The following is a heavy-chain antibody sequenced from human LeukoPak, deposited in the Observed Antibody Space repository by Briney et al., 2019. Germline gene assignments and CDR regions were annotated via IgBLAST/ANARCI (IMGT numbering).Heavy chain of an antibody. Sequence: GESLKISCKGSGYSFTSYWIGWVRQMPGKGLEWMGIIYPGDSDTRYSPSFQGQVTIPADKSISTAYLQWSSLKASDTAMYYCARHGCSSTSCLSIDYWGQGTLVTVSS. CDR2: IYPGDSDT. CDR1: GYSFTSYW. D-gene: IGHD2-2*01. CDR3: ARHGCSSTSCLSIDY. J-gene: IGHJ4*02. V-gene: IGHV5-51*01.